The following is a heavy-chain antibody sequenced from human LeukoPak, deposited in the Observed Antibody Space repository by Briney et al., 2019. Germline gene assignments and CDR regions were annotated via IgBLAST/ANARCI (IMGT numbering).Heavy chain of an antibody. Sequence: SETLPLTCTVSGGSISSYYWSWIRQPPGKGLEWIGYIYTSGSTNYNPSLKSRVTISVDTSKNQFSLKLSSVTAADTAVYYCARGGSTLDYWGQGTLVTVSS. CDR1: GGSISSYY. CDR3: ARGGSTLDY. J-gene: IGHJ4*02. CDR2: IYTSGST. V-gene: IGHV4-4*09. D-gene: IGHD6-13*01.